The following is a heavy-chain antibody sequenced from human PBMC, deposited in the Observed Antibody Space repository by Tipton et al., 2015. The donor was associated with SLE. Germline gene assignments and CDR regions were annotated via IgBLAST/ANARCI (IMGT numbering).Heavy chain of an antibody. CDR3: ARGVFDFCWYFDS. CDR1: GGSISGTYY. V-gene: IGHV4-61*09. D-gene: IGHD3-3*01. CDR2: VYSSRTT. J-gene: IGHJ4*02. Sequence: TLSLTCTVSGGSISGTYYWTWFRQPAGKGLEWIGHVYSSRTTNYNPSLKSRVTNSSDTSNNQFSLNLNSVTAADTAVYYCARGVFDFCWYFDSWGREPWSPSPQ.